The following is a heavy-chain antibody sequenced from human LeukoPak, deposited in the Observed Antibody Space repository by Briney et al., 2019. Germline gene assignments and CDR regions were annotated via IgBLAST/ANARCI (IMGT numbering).Heavy chain of an antibody. CDR1: GFTFSSYS. D-gene: IGHD4-23*01. CDR3: ARDGRWAPFDY. Sequence: GGSLRLSCAASGFTFSSYSMNWVRQAPGKGLEWVSSISSSSSYIYYADSVKGRFTISRDNAKNSLYLQMNSLRAEDTAVYYCARDGRWAPFDYWGQGTLVTVSS. J-gene: IGHJ4*02. CDR2: ISSSSSYI. V-gene: IGHV3-21*01.